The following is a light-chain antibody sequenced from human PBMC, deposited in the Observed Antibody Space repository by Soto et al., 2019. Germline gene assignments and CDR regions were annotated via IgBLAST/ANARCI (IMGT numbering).Light chain of an antibody. J-gene: IGKJ5*01. CDR2: AAS. CDR3: QQSYSTLIT. CDR1: QSISSY. Sequence: DIHMTQSPSSLSASVGDRVTITCRASQSISSYLNWYQQKPGKAPKLLIYAASSLQSGVPSRFSGSGSGTDFTLTISSLQPEDVATYYCQQSYSTLITFGQGTRLEIK. V-gene: IGKV1-39*01.